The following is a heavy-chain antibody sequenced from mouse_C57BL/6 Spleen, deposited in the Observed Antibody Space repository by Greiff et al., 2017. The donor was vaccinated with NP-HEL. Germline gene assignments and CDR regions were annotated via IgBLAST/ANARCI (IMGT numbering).Heavy chain of an antibody. V-gene: IGHV3-6*01. CDR3: ARGALRYYFDY. CDR1: GYSITSGYY. J-gene: IGHJ2*01. Sequence: VQLKESGPGLVKPSQSLSLTCSVTGYSITSGYYWNWIRQFPGNKLEWMGYISYDGSNNYNPSLKNRISITRDTSKNQFFLKLNSVTTEDTATYYCARGALRYYFDYWGQGTTLTVSS. CDR2: ISYDGSN. D-gene: IGHD1-1*01.